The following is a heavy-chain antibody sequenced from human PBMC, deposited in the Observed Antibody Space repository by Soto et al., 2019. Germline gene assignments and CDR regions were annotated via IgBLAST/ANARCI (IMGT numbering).Heavy chain of an antibody. V-gene: IGHV3-9*01. CDR2: VSWNGGSI. CDR1: GFTFDDYA. J-gene: IGHJ4*02. D-gene: IGHD3-16*01. CDR3: AKDKEGGALDY. Sequence: EVQLVESGGGLVQPGRSLRLSCAASGFTFDDYAMHWVRQAPGKGLEWVSGVSWNGGSIGFADSVKGRFTISRDNAKNSLYLQMNSLRAEDTALYYCAKDKEGGALDYWGQGTLVTVSS.